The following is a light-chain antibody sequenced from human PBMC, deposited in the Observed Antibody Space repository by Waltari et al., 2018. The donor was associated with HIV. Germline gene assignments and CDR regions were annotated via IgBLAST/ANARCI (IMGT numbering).Light chain of an antibody. Sequence: QSALTQPASVSGSLGQSITISCTGTSSDVGAYNSVSWYQQRPGKVPKLLSYEVNSRPSGIDNRFSGSKSGNTASLTISGLQVEDEADYYCSSFTGSNTYVFGSGTKVTVL. CDR1: SSDVGAYNS. CDR3: SSFTGSNTYV. J-gene: IGLJ1*01. CDR2: EVN. V-gene: IGLV2-14*01.